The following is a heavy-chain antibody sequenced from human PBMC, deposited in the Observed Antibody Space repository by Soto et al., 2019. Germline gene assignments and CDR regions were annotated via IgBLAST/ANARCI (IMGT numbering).Heavy chain of an antibody. CDR2: IYHSGST. V-gene: IGHV4-4*02. J-gene: IGHJ6*02. CDR3: VCALLRFLSVDYYYYGMDV. Sequence: SETLSLTCAVSGGSISSSNWWSWVRQPPGKGLEWIGEIYHSGSTNYNPSLKSRVTMSVDKSKNQFSLKLSSVTAADTAVYYCVCALLRFLSVDYYYYGMDVWGQGTTVTVSS. CDR1: GGSISSSNW. D-gene: IGHD3-3*01.